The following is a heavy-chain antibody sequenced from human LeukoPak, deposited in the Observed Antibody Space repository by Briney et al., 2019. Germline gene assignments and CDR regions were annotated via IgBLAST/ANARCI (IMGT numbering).Heavy chain of an antibody. J-gene: IGHJ4*02. CDR2: ISGSGGST. V-gene: IGHV3-23*01. Sequence: GGSLRLSCAASGSTFSSYATSWVRQPPGKGREWVSAISGSGGSTYYADSVKGRFTISRDNSKNTLYLQMNSLRAEDTAVYYCAKSHKTGSGWYYYFDYWGQGTLVTVSS. CDR3: AKSHKTGSGWYYYFDY. D-gene: IGHD6-19*01. CDR1: GSTFSSYA.